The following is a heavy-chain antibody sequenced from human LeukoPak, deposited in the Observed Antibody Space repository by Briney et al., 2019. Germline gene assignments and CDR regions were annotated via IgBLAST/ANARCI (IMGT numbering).Heavy chain of an antibody. J-gene: IGHJ4*02. CDR2: INSDGSST. D-gene: IGHD6-13*01. Sequence: PGGSLRLSCAASGFTFSSYWMHWVRQAPGKGLVWVSRINSDGSSTSYADSVKGRFTISRGNAKNTLYLQMNSLRAEDTAVYYCVGSSSWYFDYWGQGTLVTVSS. CDR3: VGSSSWYFDY. CDR1: GFTFSSYW. V-gene: IGHV3-74*01.